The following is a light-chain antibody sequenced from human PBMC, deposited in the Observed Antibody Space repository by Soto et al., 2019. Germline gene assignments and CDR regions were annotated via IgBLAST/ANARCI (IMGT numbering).Light chain of an antibody. J-gene: IGKJ4*01. CDR3: RKYDNAPLT. Sequence: DIQMTQAPSSLSASVGDRVTITCRARQDISTYLAWYQQKPGKVPKLLISAAYTLQSGVPPRFSGSGSGTDFTLNIRSLQPEDVATYYCRKYDNAPLTFGGGTKVEIK. V-gene: IGKV1-27*01. CDR1: QDISTY. CDR2: AAY.